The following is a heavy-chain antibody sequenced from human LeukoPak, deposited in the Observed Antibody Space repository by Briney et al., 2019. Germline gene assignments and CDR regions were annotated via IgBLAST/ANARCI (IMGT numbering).Heavy chain of an antibody. Sequence: ASVNVSCKASGYTFTSYYMHWVRQAPGQGLEWMGIINPSGGSTIYAQKFQGRVTITRDTSTSTVYMEMSSLRSDDTAVYYCARVQTYYYDSSGYYFDYWGQGTLVTVSP. CDR2: INPSGGST. CDR3: ARVQTYYYDSSGYYFDY. CDR1: GYTFTSYY. J-gene: IGHJ4*02. V-gene: IGHV1-46*01. D-gene: IGHD3-22*01.